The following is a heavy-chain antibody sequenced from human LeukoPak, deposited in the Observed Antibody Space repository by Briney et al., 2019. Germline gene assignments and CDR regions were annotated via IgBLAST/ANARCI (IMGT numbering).Heavy chain of an antibody. CDR1: GGTFSSYA. J-gene: IGHJ5*02. D-gene: IGHD3-3*01. CDR2: IIPIFGTA. Sequence: SVKVSCKASGGTFSSYAISWVRQAPGQGLEWMGGIIPIFGTANYAQKFQGRVTITADESTSTAYMELSSLRSEDTAVYYCAKVTIFGVVTSGWFDPWGQGTPVTVSS. V-gene: IGHV1-69*13. CDR3: AKVTIFGVVTSGWFDP.